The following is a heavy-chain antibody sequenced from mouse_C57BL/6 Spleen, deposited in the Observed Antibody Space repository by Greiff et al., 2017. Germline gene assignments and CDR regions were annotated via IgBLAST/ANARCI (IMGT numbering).Heavy chain of an antibody. J-gene: IGHJ3*01. V-gene: IGHV1-26*01. Sequence: EVQLQQSGPELVKPGASVKISRKASGYTFTDYYMNWVKQSHGKSLEWIGDINPNNGGTSYNQKFKGKATLTVDKSSSTAYMELRSLTSEDSAVYYCARGGGPWFAYWGQGTLVTVSA. CDR1: GYTFTDYY. CDR3: ARGGGPWFAY. CDR2: INPNNGGT. D-gene: IGHD3-3*01.